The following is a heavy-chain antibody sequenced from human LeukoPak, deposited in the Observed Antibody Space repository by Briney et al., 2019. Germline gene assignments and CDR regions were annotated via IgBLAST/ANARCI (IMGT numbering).Heavy chain of an antibody. J-gene: IGHJ6*02. Sequence: GASVKVSCKASGYTFTSYGISWVRQAPGQGLEWMGWISAYNGNTNYAQKLQGRVTMTTDTSTSTAYMELRSLRSDDTAVYYCARDPRAIMVRGVNYYYYGMDVWGQGTTVTVSS. CDR1: GYTFTSYG. V-gene: IGHV1-18*01. CDR2: ISAYNGNT. CDR3: ARDPRAIMVRGVNYYYYGMDV. D-gene: IGHD3-10*01.